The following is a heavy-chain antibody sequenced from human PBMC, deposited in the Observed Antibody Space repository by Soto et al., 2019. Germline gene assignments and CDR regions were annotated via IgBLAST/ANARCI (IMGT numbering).Heavy chain of an antibody. CDR3: AKETVEYYFDY. CDR2: ISYDGSNK. Sequence: QVQLVESGGGVVQPGRSLRLSCAASGFTFSIYGMHWVRQAPGKGLEWVAVISYDGSNKYYADSVKGRFTISRDNSKNKLYLQMNSLRGEDTAVYYCAKETVEYYFDYWGQGTLVTVSS. D-gene: IGHD3-3*01. CDR1: GFTFSIYG. V-gene: IGHV3-30*18. J-gene: IGHJ4*02.